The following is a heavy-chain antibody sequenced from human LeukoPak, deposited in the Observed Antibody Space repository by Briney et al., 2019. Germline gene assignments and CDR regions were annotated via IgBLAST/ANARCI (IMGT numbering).Heavy chain of an antibody. CDR2: LSGSGGRT. CDR3: AELGITMIGGV. CDR1: GFTFSSYG. Sequence: GVLRLSCAASGFTFSSYGMSWVRQAPGKGLEWVSALSGSGGRTYYADSVKGRFTISRDNSKNTLYLQMNSLRAEDTAVYYCAELGITMIGGVWGKGTTVTISS. J-gene: IGHJ6*04. V-gene: IGHV3-23*01. D-gene: IGHD3-10*02.